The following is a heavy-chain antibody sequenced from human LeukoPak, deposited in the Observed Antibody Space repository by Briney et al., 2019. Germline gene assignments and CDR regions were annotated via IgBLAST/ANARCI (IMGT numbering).Heavy chain of an antibody. D-gene: IGHD3-3*01. CDR3: ARERRGYYDFWSGYSNWFDP. Sequence: GGSLRLSCAASGFTFSSYWMSWVRQAPGKGLEWVANIKQDGSEKYYVDSVKGRLTISRDNAKNSLYLQMNSLRAEDTAVYYCARERRGYYDFWSGYSNWFDPWGQGTLVTVSS. CDR2: IKQDGSEK. CDR1: GFTFSSYW. V-gene: IGHV3-7*01. J-gene: IGHJ5*02.